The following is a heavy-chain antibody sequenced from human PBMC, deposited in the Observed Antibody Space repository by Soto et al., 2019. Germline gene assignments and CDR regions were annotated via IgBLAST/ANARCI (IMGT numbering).Heavy chain of an antibody. D-gene: IGHD1-26*01. Sequence: GGSLRLSCAASGFTFSSYAMSWVRQAPGTGLEWVSEISGSGGNTYYADSVKGRFTLSRDNSKNTLYLQMGSLRAEDTAVYYCAKEKRQVGNYFDFWGRGALVTVSS. J-gene: IGHJ4*02. V-gene: IGHV3-23*01. CDR1: GFTFSSYA. CDR3: AKEKRQVGNYFDF. CDR2: ISGSGGNT.